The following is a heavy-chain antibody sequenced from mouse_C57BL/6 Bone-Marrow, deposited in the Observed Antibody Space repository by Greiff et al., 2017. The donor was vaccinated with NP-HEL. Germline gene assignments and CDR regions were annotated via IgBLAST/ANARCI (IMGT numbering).Heavy chain of an antibody. V-gene: IGHV1-81*01. Sequence: VQLVESGAELARPGASVKLSCKASGYTFTSYGISWVKQRTGQGLEWIGEIYPRSGNTYYNEKFKGKATLTADKSSSTAYMELRSLTSEDSAVYFCARSYYDYDGTWFAYWGQGTLVTVSA. J-gene: IGHJ3*01. CDR2: IYPRSGNT. CDR1: GYTFTSYG. D-gene: IGHD2-4*01. CDR3: ARSYYDYDGTWFAY.